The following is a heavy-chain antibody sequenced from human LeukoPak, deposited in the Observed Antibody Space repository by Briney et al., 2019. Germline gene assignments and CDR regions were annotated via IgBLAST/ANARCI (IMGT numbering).Heavy chain of an antibody. V-gene: IGHV3-11*01. CDR3: ARVDPVQWSDLLDY. CDR1: GFTFSDYY. J-gene: IGHJ4*02. Sequence: GGSLRLSCAASGFTFSDYYMSWIRQAPGKGLEGVSYISSSGSTIYYADSVKGRFTISRNNAKNSLYLQMNSLRAEDTAVYYCARVDPVQWSDLLDYWGQGTLVTVSS. D-gene: IGHD2-15*01. CDR2: ISSSGSTI.